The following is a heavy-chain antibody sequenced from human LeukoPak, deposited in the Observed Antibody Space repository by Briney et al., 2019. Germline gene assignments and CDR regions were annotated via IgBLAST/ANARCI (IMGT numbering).Heavy chain of an antibody. Sequence: ASVKVSCKASGYTFTSYYMHWVRQAPGQGLEWMGIINPSGGSTSYAQKFQGRVTMTRDTSTTTVCMELSRLRSEDTAVYYCARDWIGYVDYWGQGTLVTVSS. J-gene: IGHJ4*02. V-gene: IGHV1-46*01. CDR1: GYTFTSYY. D-gene: IGHD3-10*01. CDR3: ARDWIGYVDY. CDR2: INPSGGST.